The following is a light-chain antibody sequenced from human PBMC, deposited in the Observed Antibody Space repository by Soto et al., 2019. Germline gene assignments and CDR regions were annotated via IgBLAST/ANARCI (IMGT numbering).Light chain of an antibody. CDR3: LQDYNYPRT. J-gene: IGKJ1*01. CDR2: AAS. Sequence: DIQMTQSRSSLSASVEDRVIITCRASQSISNHLNWYQQKPGKAPKLLIYAASSLQSGVPSRFSGSGSGTDFTLTISRLEPEDFATYYCLQDYNYPRTFGQGTKVDI. V-gene: IGKV1-39*01. CDR1: QSISNH.